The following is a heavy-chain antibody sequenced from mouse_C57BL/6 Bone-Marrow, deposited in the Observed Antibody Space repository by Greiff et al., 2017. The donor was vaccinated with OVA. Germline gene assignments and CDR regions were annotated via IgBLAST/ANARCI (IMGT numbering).Heavy chain of an antibody. D-gene: IGHD1-1*01. Sequence: EVKLVESGGGLVKPGGSLKLSCAASGFTFSDYGMHWVRQAPEKGLEWVAYISSGSSTIYYADTVKGRFTISRDNAKNTLFLQMTSLRSEDTAMYDCARGTVVARYYAMDYWGQGTSVTVSS. V-gene: IGHV5-17*01. CDR3: ARGTVVARYYAMDY. CDR2: ISSGSSTI. CDR1: GFTFSDYG. J-gene: IGHJ4*01.